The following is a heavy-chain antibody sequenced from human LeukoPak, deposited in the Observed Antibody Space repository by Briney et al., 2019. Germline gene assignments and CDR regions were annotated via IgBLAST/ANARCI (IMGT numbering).Heavy chain of an antibody. CDR3: ARATRVPYDILTGYQQGGWFDP. Sequence: SETLSLTCTVSGGSISSSSYYWGWIRQPPGKGLEWIGRIYYSGSTYYNPSLKSRVTISVDTSKNQFSLKLSSVTAADTAVYYCARATRVPYDILTGYQQGGWFDPWGQGTLVTVSS. V-gene: IGHV4-39*07. CDR1: GGSISSSSYY. J-gene: IGHJ5*02. D-gene: IGHD3-9*01. CDR2: IYYSGST.